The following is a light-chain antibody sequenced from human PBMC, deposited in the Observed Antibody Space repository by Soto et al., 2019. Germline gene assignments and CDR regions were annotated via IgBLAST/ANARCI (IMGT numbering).Light chain of an antibody. CDR1: QSISNY. V-gene: IGKV1-39*01. Sequence: DIQMTQSPSSLSASVGDRVTITCRASQSISNYLNWYQQKPGKAPKLLIYAATSLQGGVPSKFSGSGSGTDFTLTISSLEPEDFATYYCQQTYSTPRSAFGQGTKVDIK. J-gene: IGKJ1*01. CDR3: QQTYSTPRSA. CDR2: AAT.